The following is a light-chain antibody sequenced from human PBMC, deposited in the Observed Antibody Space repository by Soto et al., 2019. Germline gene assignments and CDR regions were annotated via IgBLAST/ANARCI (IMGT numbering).Light chain of an antibody. CDR1: QSVSIY. CDR3: QQRSNWPLIT. J-gene: IGKJ5*01. CDR2: DAS. Sequence: EIVLTQSPATLSLSPGERATLSCRASQSVSIYLAWYQQKPGQAPRLLIYDASNRATGIPARFSGSGSGTDFTLTTSSLEPEDFAVYYCQQRSNWPLITFGQGTRLEI. V-gene: IGKV3-11*01.